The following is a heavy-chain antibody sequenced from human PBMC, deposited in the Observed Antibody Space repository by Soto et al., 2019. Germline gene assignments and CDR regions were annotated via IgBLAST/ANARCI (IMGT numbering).Heavy chain of an antibody. J-gene: IGHJ5*02. CDR2: IYYSGST. Sequence: SETLSLTCTVSGGSISSGGYYWSWIRQHPGKGLERIGYIYYSGSTYYNPSLKSRVTISVDTSKNQFSLKLSSVTAADTAVYYCARAVGGIVVVTTSFDPGGQGTLVTVS. D-gene: IGHD3-22*01. V-gene: IGHV4-31*03. CDR3: ARAVGGIVVVTTSFDP. CDR1: GGSISSGGYY.